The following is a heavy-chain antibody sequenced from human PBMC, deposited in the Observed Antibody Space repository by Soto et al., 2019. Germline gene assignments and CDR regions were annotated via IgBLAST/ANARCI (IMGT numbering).Heavy chain of an antibody. CDR3: ARDNNDILTGYHYYDGMDV. J-gene: IGHJ6*02. CDR2: IWYDGSNK. V-gene: IGHV3-33*01. CDR1: VFTFSNYG. Sequence: QVQLVESGVGVVQPGRSLRLSWAAAVFTFSNYGMHLVRQAPGKGLELVAVIWYDGSNKYYADSVKGRFPISIDNYKNTLYLKINSLRAEDTAVYYCARDNNDILTGYHYYDGMDVWGQGTTVTVSS. D-gene: IGHD3-9*01.